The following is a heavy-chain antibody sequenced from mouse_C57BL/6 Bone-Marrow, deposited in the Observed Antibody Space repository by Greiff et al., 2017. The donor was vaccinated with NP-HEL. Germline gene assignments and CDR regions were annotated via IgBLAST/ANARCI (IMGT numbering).Heavy chain of an antibody. V-gene: IGHV1-55*01. CDR3: ARGRYDYDAAWFAY. CDR2: IFPGSGRT. Sequence: QVQLQQPGAELVKPGASVKMSCKAPGYTFTSYWLTWVKQWPGQGLEWIGDIFPGSGRTNYNEKFKSKATLTVDTSSRTSSVQLSSRTSEDSAVYYCARGRYDYDAAWFAYGGQGTLVTVSA. J-gene: IGHJ3*01. CDR1: GYTFTSYW. D-gene: IGHD2-4*01.